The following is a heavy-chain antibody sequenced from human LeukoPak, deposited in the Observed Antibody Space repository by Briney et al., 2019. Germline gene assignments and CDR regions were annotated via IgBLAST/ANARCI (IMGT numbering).Heavy chain of an antibody. J-gene: IGHJ4*02. CDR2: INSDGSST. CDR1: RFTFSSYW. D-gene: IGHD1-26*01. V-gene: IGHV3-74*01. Sequence: PAGSLRLSCAASRFTFSSYWMHWVRQAPGKGLVWVSRINSDGSSTSYADSVKGRFTISRDNAKNTLYLQMTSLRAEDKAVYYCARGGFLGGATSIDYWGQGTLVTVSS. CDR3: ARGGFLGGATSIDY.